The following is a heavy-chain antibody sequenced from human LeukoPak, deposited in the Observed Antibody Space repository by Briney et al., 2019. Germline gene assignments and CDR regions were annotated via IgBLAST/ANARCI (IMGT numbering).Heavy chain of an antibody. D-gene: IGHD3-10*01. CDR1: GYTFTSYD. V-gene: IGHV1-2*02. CDR2: INPNSGGT. CDR3: ARGLLWFGELSYGMDV. Sequence: ASVKVSCKASGYTFTSYDINWVRQAPGQGLEWMGWINPNSGGTNYAQKFQGRVTMTRDTSISTAYMELSRLRSDDTAVYYCARGLLWFGELSYGMDVWGQGTTVTVSS. J-gene: IGHJ6*02.